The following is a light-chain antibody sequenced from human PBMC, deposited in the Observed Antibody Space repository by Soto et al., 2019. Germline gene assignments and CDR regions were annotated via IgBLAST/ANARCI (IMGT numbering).Light chain of an antibody. J-gene: IGLJ1*01. CDR1: SSNIGSNT. V-gene: IGLV1-44*01. CDR2: SNN. Sequence: QSVLTQPPSASGTPGQRVTISCSGSSSNIGSNTVNWYQHLPRAAPKLLIQSNNQRPSGVPARFSGSQSTTSTSLAISGLQSEDAADYYCAVSAASLKRYVFGTGTKLTVL. CDR3: AVSAASLKRYV.